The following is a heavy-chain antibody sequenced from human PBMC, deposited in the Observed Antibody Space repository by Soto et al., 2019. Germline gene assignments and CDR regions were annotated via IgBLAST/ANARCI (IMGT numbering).Heavy chain of an antibody. J-gene: IGHJ4*02. CDR1: GGTSSNYV. V-gene: IGHV1-69*13. D-gene: IGHD4-17*01. Sequence: SVKVSCKASGGTSSNYVISWVRQAPGQGLEWMGGIIPMFGTPIYAQKFQGRVSITADASTSTAYLEMDSLRAEDTALYYCARDVDADFRTDFDYWGRGTLVTVSS. CDR2: IIPMFGTP. CDR3: ARDVDADFRTDFDY.